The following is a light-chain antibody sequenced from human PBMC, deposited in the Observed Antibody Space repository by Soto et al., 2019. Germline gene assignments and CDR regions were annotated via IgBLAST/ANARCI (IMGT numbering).Light chain of an antibody. Sequence: EIVLTQSPGTLSLSPGERATLSCRASQSVRSSYLAWCQQEPGQSPRLLIYGATKEGICIPDRFRGRGSWTGFTLNHRKLGAGRFGSEHWQELWCSPPDTLG. CDR1: QSVRSSY. CDR3: QELWCSPPDT. CDR2: GAT. J-gene: IGKJ2*01. V-gene: IGKV3-20*01.